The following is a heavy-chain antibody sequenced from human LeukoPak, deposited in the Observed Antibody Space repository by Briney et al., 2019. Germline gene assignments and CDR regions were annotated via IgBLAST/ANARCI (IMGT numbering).Heavy chain of an antibody. Sequence: SQTLSLTCIVSGGSISGYYWSWIRQPPGKGLEWIGYSYNSGSTNYNPSLKSRVTISVDTSKNQFSLKLSSVTAADTAVYYCASSHSSVYGGWGQGTLVTVSS. CDR2: SYNSGST. D-gene: IGHD3-22*01. V-gene: IGHV4-4*08. J-gene: IGHJ4*02. CDR3: ASSHSSVYGG. CDR1: GGSISGYY.